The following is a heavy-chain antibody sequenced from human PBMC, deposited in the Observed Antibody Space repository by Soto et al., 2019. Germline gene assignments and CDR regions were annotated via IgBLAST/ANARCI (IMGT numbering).Heavy chain of an antibody. CDR1: GYIFSIYW. D-gene: IGHD3-22*01. J-gene: IGHJ4*02. Sequence: RGESLKISCKGSGYIFSIYWIGCVRQVPGKGLEWMGIIYPGDSDTRYNPSFQGQVTISVDKSTSTAYLRWNSLKASDTAIYYCARPEIPTRSGDYPYPFEHWGQGTLVTVSS. V-gene: IGHV5-51*01. CDR3: ARPEIPTRSGDYPYPFEH. CDR2: IYPGDSDT.